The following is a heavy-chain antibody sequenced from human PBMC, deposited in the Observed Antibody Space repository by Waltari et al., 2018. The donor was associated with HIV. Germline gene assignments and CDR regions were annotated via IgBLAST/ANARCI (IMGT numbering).Heavy chain of an antibody. D-gene: IGHD3-10*01. CDR2: ILPIFGTA. V-gene: IGHV1-69*13. Sequence: QVQLVQSGAEVKKPGSSVKVSCKASGGTFSSYAISWVRQAPGQGLEWMGGILPIFGTANYAQKVQGRVTITADESTSTAYMELSSLRSEDTAVYYCAGGPYYYGSGSYQFDYWGQGTLVTVSS. CDR1: GGTFSSYA. J-gene: IGHJ4*02. CDR3: AGGPYYYGSGSYQFDY.